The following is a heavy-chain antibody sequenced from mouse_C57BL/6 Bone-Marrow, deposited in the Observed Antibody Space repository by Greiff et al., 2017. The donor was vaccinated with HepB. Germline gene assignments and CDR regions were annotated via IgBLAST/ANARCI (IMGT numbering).Heavy chain of an antibody. Sequence: QVQLQQPGAELVKPGASVKMSCKASGYTFTSYWITWVKQRPGQGLEWIGDIYPGSGSTNYNEKFKSKATLTVDTSSSTAYMQLSSLPSEDSAVYDCALDGYYFYAMDYWGQGTSVTVSS. CDR1: GYTFTSYW. CDR2: IYPGSGST. J-gene: IGHJ4*01. V-gene: IGHV1-55*01. CDR3: ALDGYYFYAMDY. D-gene: IGHD2-3*01.